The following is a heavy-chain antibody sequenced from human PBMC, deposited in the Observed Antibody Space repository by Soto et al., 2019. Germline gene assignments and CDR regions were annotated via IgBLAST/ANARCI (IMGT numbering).Heavy chain of an antibody. CDR1: GFTFSSYW. CDR2: INSDGSST. J-gene: IGHJ6*02. CDR3: AKCLRGELHLYYYYYGMDV. D-gene: IGHD1-26*01. V-gene: IGHV3-74*01. Sequence: GGSLRLSCAASGFTFSSYWMHWVRQAPGKGLVWVSRINSDGSSTSYADSVKGRFTISRDNAKNTLYLQMNSLRAEDTAVYYCAKCLRGELHLYYYYYGMDVWGQGTTVTVSS.